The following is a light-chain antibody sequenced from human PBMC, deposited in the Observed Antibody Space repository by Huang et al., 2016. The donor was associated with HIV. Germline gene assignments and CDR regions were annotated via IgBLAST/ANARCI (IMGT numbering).Light chain of an antibody. CDR1: PTITTY. CDR2: GAS. V-gene: IGKV1-39*01. CDR3: QQTYTFPA. J-gene: IGKJ1*01. Sequence: DIQLTQSPSSLSASVGDRVTITCRASPTITTYINWYQQKPWKAPHLLIYGASNLQSGVPSRFSGSGSGTDFTLIISGLQPEDFATYYCQQTYTFPAFGRGTKVEIK.